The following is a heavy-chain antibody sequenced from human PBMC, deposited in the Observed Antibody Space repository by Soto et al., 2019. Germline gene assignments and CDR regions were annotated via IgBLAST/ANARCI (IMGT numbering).Heavy chain of an antibody. V-gene: IGHV1-3*04. CDR2: INTDNGNT. CDR1: GYTFTSHD. J-gene: IGHJ4*02. CDR3: ARAVTGLDF. Sequence: QVHLVQSGADVKKPGASVKVSCKASGYTFTSHDFHWVRQAPGQGLECMGWINTDNGNTKYSQSFQGRVTITRDTSASTTYMELTSLRSEDTAVYYCARAVTGLDFWGQGTLVTVSS. D-gene: IGHD2-21*02.